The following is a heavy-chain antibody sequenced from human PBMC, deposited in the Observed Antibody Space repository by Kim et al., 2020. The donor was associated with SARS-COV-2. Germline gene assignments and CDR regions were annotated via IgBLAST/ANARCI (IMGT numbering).Heavy chain of an antibody. J-gene: IGHJ4*02. CDR3: ARDNNDILTGYYGPPHYFDY. CDR1: GFTFSSYG. CDR2: IWYDGSNK. D-gene: IGHD3-9*01. V-gene: IGHV3-33*08. Sequence: GGSLRLSCAASGFTFSSYGMHWVRQAPGKGLEWVAVIWYDGSNKYYADSVKGRFTISRDNSKNTLYLQMNSLRAEDTAVYYCARDNNDILTGYYGPPHYFDYWGQGTLVTVSS.